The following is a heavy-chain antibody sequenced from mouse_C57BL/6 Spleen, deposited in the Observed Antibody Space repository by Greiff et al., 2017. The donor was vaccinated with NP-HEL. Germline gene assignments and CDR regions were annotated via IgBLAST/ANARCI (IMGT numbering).Heavy chain of an antibody. CDR2: IYPRDGST. D-gene: IGHD1-1*01. J-gene: IGHJ1*03. Sequence: VQRVESDAELVKPGASVKISYKVSGYTFTDHTIHWMKQRPEQGLEWIGYIYPRDGSTKYNEKFKGKATLTADKSSSTAYMQLNSLTSEDSAVYFCAFPHYYGSSYFYWYFDVWGTGTTVTVSS. V-gene: IGHV1-78*01. CDR1: GYTFTDHT. CDR3: AFPHYYGSSYFYWYFDV.